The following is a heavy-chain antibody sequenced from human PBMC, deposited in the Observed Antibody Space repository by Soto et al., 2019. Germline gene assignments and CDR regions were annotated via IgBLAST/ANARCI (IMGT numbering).Heavy chain of an antibody. CDR1: GGTFSSYA. CDR2: IIPILGIA. J-gene: IGHJ4*02. V-gene: IGHV1-69*04. D-gene: IGHD6-19*01. CDR3: AEAVAGTGYFDY. Sequence: SVKVSCKASGGTFSSYAISWVRQAPGQGLEWMGRIIPILGIANYAQKFQGRVTITADKSTSTAYMELSSLRSEDTAVYYCAEAVAGTGYFDYWGQGTLVTVSS.